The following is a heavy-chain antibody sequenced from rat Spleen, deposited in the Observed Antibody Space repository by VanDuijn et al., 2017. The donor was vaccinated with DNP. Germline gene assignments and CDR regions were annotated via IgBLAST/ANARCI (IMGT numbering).Heavy chain of an antibody. CDR3: ATVHYYDGTRFAY. J-gene: IGHJ3*01. CDR2: IINTGGST. Sequence: EVQLVESGGGLVQPGRSLKLSCVASGFIFSNYWMTWIRQAPGKGLEWVASIINTGGSTYYPDSVKGRFIITRDNEKSTLYLQKNRLRSEDTATYYCATVHYYDGTRFAYWGQGTLVTVSS. V-gene: IGHV5-31*01. CDR1: GFIFSNYW. D-gene: IGHD1-12*02.